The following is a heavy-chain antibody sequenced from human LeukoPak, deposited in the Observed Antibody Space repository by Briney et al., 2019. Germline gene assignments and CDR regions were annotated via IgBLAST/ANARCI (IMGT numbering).Heavy chain of an antibody. CDR1: GFTFSSYS. Sequence: GGFLRLSCAASGFTFSSYSMNWVRQAPGKGLEWVSSISSSSSYIYYADSVKGRFTISRDNAKNSLYLQMNSLRAEDTAVYYCARAPTAYYGSGSHTFDYWGQGTLVTVSS. CDR2: ISSSSSYI. V-gene: IGHV3-21*01. J-gene: IGHJ4*02. CDR3: ARAPTAYYGSGSHTFDY. D-gene: IGHD3-10*01.